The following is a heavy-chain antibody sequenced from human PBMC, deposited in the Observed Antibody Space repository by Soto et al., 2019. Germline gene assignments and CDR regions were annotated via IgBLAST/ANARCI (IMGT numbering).Heavy chain of an antibody. D-gene: IGHD3-10*01. CDR2: IYYSGST. V-gene: IGHV4-39*01. CDR3: ARRSLRGQYYYYGMDV. J-gene: IGHJ6*02. Sequence: SETLSLTCTVSGGSISSSSYYWGWIRQPPGKGLEWIGSIYYSGSTYYNPSLKSRVTISVDTSKNQFSLKLSSVTAADTAVYYCARRSLRGQYYYYGMDVWGQGTTVTVSS. CDR1: GGSISSSSYY.